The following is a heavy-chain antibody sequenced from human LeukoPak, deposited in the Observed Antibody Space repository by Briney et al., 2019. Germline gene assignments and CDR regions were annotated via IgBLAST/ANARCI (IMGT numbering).Heavy chain of an antibody. V-gene: IGHV3-23*01. CDR1: GFTFSSYA. J-gene: IGHJ4*02. CDR2: ISGSGGST. D-gene: IGHD5-18*01. Sequence: GGSLRLSCAASGFTFSSYAMSWVRQAPGKGLEWVSAISGSGGSTYYADSVKGRFTISRDNSKNTLYLQMNSRRAEDTAVYYCAKGRIQLWLMLDYWGQGTLVTVSS. CDR3: AKGRIQLWLMLDY.